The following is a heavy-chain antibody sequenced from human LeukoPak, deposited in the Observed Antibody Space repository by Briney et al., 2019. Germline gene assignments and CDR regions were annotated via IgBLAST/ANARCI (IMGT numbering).Heavy chain of an antibody. CDR1: GYTFTGYY. J-gene: IGHJ4*02. D-gene: IGHD6-19*01. CDR2: INPNSGGT. CDR3: ARYPSSGWYNFDC. Sequence: GASVKVSCKASGYTFTGYYMHWVRQAPGQGLEWMGWINPNSGGTNYAQKFQGRVTMTRDTSISTAYMELSRLRSDDTAVYYCARYPSSGWYNFDCWGQGTLVTVSS. V-gene: IGHV1-2*02.